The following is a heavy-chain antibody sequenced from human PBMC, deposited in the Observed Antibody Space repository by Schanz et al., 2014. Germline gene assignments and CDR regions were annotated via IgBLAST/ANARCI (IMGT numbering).Heavy chain of an antibody. CDR1: GFTFSSYG. J-gene: IGHJ6*02. CDR2: VCYDGSKK. CDR3: AKDRQNRVNRVGYYYGMDV. D-gene: IGHD3-16*01. Sequence: QVHLVESGGGVVQPGRSLRLSCAASGFTFSSYGMHWVRQVPGKGLEWVAVVCYDGSKKYYADSVKGRFTTSRDNSKNTMYLQMNSLRAEDTALYYCAKDRQNRVNRVGYYYGMDVWGQGTTVTVSS. V-gene: IGHV3-30*18.